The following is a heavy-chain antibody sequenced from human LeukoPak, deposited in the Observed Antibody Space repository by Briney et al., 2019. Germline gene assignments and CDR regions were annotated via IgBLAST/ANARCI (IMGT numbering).Heavy chain of an antibody. Sequence: GGSLRLSCAASGFTFSTYDMQWVRQAPGKGLEWVSGIGHSGSTYYTDSVKGRFTISRDNSKDTLYLQMNSLRAEDTAVYYCARGESFAFANWGQGTMVTVSS. CDR2: IGHSGST. V-gene: IGHV3-23*01. CDR3: ARGESFAFAN. D-gene: IGHD2-21*01. J-gene: IGHJ3*02. CDR1: GFTFSTYD.